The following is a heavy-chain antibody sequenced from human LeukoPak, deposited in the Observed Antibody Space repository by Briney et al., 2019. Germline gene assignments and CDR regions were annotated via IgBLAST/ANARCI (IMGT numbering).Heavy chain of an antibody. CDR1: GYTLTELS. Sequence: ASVKVSCKVSGYTLTELSMHWVRQAPGKGLEWMGGFDPEDGETIYAQKFQGRVTITADTSTDTAYMELSSLRSEDTAVYYCARNYYDSSGYYSFFGYWGQGTLVTVSS. J-gene: IGHJ4*02. CDR3: ARNYYDSSGYYSFFGY. V-gene: IGHV1-24*01. CDR2: FDPEDGET. D-gene: IGHD3-22*01.